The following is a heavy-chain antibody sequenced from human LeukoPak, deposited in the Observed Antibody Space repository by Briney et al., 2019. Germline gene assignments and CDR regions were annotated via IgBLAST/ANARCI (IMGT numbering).Heavy chain of an antibody. J-gene: IGHJ4*02. CDR3: HMYYYDSSGYYFVY. CDR2: IHTSGST. V-gene: IGHV4-59*10. Sequence: SETLSLTCAVYGGSFSGYYWSWIRQPPGKGLEWIGRIHTSGSTNYNPSLKSRVTMSLDTSKNQFSLKLSSVTAADTAVYYCHMYYYDSSGYYFVYWGQGTLVTVSS. D-gene: IGHD3-22*01. CDR1: GGSFSGYY.